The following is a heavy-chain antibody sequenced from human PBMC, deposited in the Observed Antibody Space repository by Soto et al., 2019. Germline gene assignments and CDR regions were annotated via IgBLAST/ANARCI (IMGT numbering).Heavy chain of an antibody. J-gene: IGHJ6*02. V-gene: IGHV3-21*01. CDR1: GFTFNSYS. D-gene: IGHD6-19*01. CDR2: ISSSSSYI. CDR3: ARVILGIAVAGTGYYYGMDV. Sequence: PGGSLRLSCAASGFTFNSYSMNWVRQAPGKGLEWVSSISSSSSYIYYADSVKGRFTISRDNAKNSLYLQMNSLRAEDTAVYYCARVILGIAVAGTGYYYGMDVWGQGTTVTVSS.